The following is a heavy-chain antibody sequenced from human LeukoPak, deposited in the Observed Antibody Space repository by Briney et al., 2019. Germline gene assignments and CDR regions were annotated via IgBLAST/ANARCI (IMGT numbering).Heavy chain of an antibody. J-gene: IGHJ4*02. CDR1: GFTFDDYA. Sequence: GRSLRLSCAASGFTFDDYAMHWVRQAPGTGLEWVSGISWNSGSIGYADSVKGRFTISRDNAKNSLYLQMNSLRAEDTALYYCAKDLSMIVVAPGYWGQGTLVTVSS. CDR2: ISWNSGSI. CDR3: AKDLSMIVVAPGY. D-gene: IGHD3-22*01. V-gene: IGHV3-9*01.